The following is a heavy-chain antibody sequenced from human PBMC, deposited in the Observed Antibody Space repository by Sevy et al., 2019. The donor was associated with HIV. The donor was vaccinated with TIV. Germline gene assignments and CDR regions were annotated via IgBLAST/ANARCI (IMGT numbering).Heavy chain of an antibody. CDR3: ARRVGYRSSITGTTYYYYGMDV. Sequence: GESLKISCKGSGYSFTSYWISWVRQMPGKGLEWMGRIDPSDSYTNYSPSFQGHVTISADKSISTAYLQWSSLKASDTAMYYCARRVGYRSSITGTTYYYYGMDVWGQGTTVTVSS. CDR1: GYSFTSYW. D-gene: IGHD1-7*01. CDR2: IDPSDSYT. V-gene: IGHV5-10-1*01. J-gene: IGHJ6*02.